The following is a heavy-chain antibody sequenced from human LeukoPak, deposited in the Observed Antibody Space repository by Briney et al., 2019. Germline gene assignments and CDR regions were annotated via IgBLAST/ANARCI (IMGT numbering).Heavy chain of an antibody. CDR2: ISGSGGST. V-gene: IGHV3-23*01. CDR1: GFTFSSYG. Sequence: GGSLRLSCAASGFTFSSYGMSWVRQAPGKGLEWVSAISGSGGSTYYADSVKGRFTISRDNSKNTLYLQMNSLRAEDTAVYYCAKGGATTFYYYSYMDVWGKGTTVTISS. J-gene: IGHJ6*03. D-gene: IGHD1-26*01. CDR3: AKGGATTFYYYSYMDV.